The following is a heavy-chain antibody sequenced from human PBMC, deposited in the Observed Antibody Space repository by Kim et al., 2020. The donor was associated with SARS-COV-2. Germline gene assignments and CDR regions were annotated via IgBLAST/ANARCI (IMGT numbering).Heavy chain of an antibody. CDR2: TYYRSKWYN. J-gene: IGHJ4*02. CDR3: ARANSPFRISFLGSFDY. CDR1: GDSVSSNSAA. D-gene: IGHD3-16*01. V-gene: IGHV6-1*01. Sequence: SQTLSLTCAISGDSVSSNSAAWHWIRQSPSRGLEWLGRTYYRSKWYNDYAVSVKSRITINPDTSKNQFSLQLNSVTPEDTAVYYCARANSPFRISFLGSFDYWGQGTLVTVSS.